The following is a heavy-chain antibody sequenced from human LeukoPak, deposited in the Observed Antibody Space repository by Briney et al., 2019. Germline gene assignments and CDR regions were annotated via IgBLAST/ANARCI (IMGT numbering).Heavy chain of an antibody. CDR1: GFTVSSNY. Sequence: GGSLRLSSAASGFTVSSNYMTWVRQAPGKGLEWVSVIYSGGSTYYADSVKGRFAVSRDNSKNTLYLQMNSLRAEDTAVYYCARGVRMVRDKAFDIWGQGTVVTVSS. D-gene: IGHD3-10*01. CDR2: IYSGGST. CDR3: ARGVRMVRDKAFDI. J-gene: IGHJ3*02. V-gene: IGHV3-53*01.